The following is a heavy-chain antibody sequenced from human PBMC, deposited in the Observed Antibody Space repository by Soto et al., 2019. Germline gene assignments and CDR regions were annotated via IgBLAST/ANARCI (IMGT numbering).Heavy chain of an antibody. Sequence: SLRLSCAASGFTFSDYYMSWIRQAPGKGLEWVSYISSSGSTIYYADSVKGRFTISRDNAKNSLYLQMNSLRAEDTAVYYCARDSVYYGDYYYMDVWGKGTTVTVSS. J-gene: IGHJ6*03. CDR3: ARDSVYYGDYYYMDV. V-gene: IGHV3-11*01. CDR2: ISSSGSTI. CDR1: GFTFSDYY. D-gene: IGHD4-17*01.